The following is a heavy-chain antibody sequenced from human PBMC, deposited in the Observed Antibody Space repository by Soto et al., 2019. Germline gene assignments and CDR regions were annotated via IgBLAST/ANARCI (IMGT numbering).Heavy chain of an antibody. D-gene: IGHD3-16*01. J-gene: IGHJ4*02. V-gene: IGHV1-69*13. CDR2: IIPIFGTA. Sequence: ASVKVSCKASGGTFSSYAISWVRQAPGQGLEWMGGIIPIFGTANYAQKFQGRVTITADESTSTAYMELSSLRSEDTAVYYCASPTRGTTPKEGYFDYWGQGTLVTVSS. CDR1: GGTFSSYA. CDR3: ASPTRGTTPKEGYFDY.